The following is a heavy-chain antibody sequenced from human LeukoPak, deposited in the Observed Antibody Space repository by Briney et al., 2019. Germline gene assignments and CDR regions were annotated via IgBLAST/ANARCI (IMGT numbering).Heavy chain of an antibody. J-gene: IGHJ4*02. D-gene: IGHD3-10*01. Sequence: GGSLRLSCAASGFTISSYGMSWVRQAPGKGLEWVSAISGSGGSTYYADSVKGRFTISRDNSKNTLYLQMNSLRAEDTAVYYCAKDSGLLWFGELLYWGQGTLVTVSS. CDR3: AKDSGLLWFGELLY. V-gene: IGHV3-23*01. CDR1: GFTISSYG. CDR2: ISGSGGST.